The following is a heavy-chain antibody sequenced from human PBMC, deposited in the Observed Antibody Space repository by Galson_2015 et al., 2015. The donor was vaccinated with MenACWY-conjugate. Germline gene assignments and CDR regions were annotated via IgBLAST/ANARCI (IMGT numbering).Heavy chain of an antibody. D-gene: IGHD3-16*01. Sequence: SLRLSCAASGFTFSSYRMNWVRQAPGKGLEWVSYISSSSSTIYYADSVRGRFTISRDNAKNSLYLQMSSLRAEDTAVYYCASAEAGPAVTCWFGFWGHGTLVSVSP. V-gene: IGHV3-48*01. CDR1: GFTFSSYR. J-gene: IGHJ4*01. CDR3: ASAEAGPAVTCWFGF. CDR2: ISSSSSTI.